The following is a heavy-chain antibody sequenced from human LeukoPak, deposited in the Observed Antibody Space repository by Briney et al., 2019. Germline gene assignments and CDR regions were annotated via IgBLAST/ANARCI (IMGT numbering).Heavy chain of an antibody. CDR3: AKRSKGNAGINWFDP. Sequence: GGSLRLSCAASGFTFSSYALHWVRQAPGKGLEWVAVISYDGRNKYYVDSVKGRFTISRDNSKNTLYLQMNSLRAEDTAVYYCAKRSKGNAGINWFDPWGQGTLVTVSS. CDR2: ISYDGRNK. D-gene: IGHD3-10*01. CDR1: GFTFSSYA. V-gene: IGHV3-30-3*02. J-gene: IGHJ5*02.